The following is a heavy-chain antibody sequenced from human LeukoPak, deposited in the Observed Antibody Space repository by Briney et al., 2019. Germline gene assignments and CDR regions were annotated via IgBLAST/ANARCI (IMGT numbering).Heavy chain of an antibody. CDR2: IRYDGSNK. Sequence: PGGSLRLSCAASGFTFSSYAMHWVRQAPGKGLEWVTFIRYDGSNKYYADSVKGRFTISRDNSKNTLYLQMNSLRAEDTAVYYCAKDQRKIVVVPAAMDYWGQGTLVTVSS. D-gene: IGHD2-2*01. CDR3: AKDQRKIVVVPAAMDY. V-gene: IGHV3-30*02. CDR1: GFTFSSYA. J-gene: IGHJ4*02.